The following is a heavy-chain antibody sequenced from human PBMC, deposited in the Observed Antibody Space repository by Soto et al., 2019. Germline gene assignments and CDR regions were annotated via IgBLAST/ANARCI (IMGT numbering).Heavy chain of an antibody. V-gene: IGHV1-24*01. CDR3: ATNESRITIFGVVIRKQTPYDY. CDR2: LDPEDGET. Sequence: ASVKVSCKVSGYTLTELSMHWVRQAPGKGLEWMGGLDPEDGETIYAQKFQGRVTMTEDTSTDTAYMELSSLRPEDTAVYYCATNESRITIFGVVIRKQTPYDYWGQGTLVTVSS. D-gene: IGHD3-3*01. CDR1: GYTLTELS. J-gene: IGHJ4*02.